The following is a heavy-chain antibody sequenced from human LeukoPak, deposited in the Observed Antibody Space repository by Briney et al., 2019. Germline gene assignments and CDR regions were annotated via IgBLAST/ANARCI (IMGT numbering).Heavy chain of an antibody. CDR1: GGSISSSSYY. J-gene: IGHJ4*02. V-gene: IGHV4-39*07. Sequence: PSETLSLTCTVSGGSISSSSYYWGWIRQPPGKGLEWIGSIYYSGSTYYNPSLKSRVTISVDTSKNQFSLKLSSVTAADTAVYYCAGEYAKWYYFDYWGQGTLVTVSS. CDR3: AGEYAKWYYFDY. D-gene: IGHD2-15*01. CDR2: IYYSGST.